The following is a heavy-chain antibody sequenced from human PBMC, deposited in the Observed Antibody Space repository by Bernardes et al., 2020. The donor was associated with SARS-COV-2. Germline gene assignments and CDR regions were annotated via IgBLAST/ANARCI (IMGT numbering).Heavy chain of an antibody. CDR3: ARYQELTYYGMDV. J-gene: IGHJ6*02. Sequence: SETLSLTCAVSGGSISSGGYSWSWIRQPPGKGLEWIGYIYHSGSTYYNPSLKSRVTISVDRSKNQFSLKLSSVTAADTAVYYCARYQELTYYGMDVWGQGTTVTVSS. CDR1: GGSISSGGYS. CDR2: IYHSGST. V-gene: IGHV4-30-2*01. D-gene: IGHD1-7*01.